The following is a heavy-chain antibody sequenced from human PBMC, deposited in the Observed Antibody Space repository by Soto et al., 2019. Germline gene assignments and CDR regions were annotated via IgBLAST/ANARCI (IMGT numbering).Heavy chain of an antibody. CDR3: ARRGYSGYEGYYYGMDV. Sequence: GGSLRLSCAASGFTFSTYTMNWVRQAPGKGLEWVSSISSSSSYRYYTDSVKGRFTISRDNAKNSLYLQMNSLRAEDTAVYYCARRGYSGYEGYYYGMDVWGQGTTVTVSS. CDR2: ISSSSSYR. V-gene: IGHV3-21*01. D-gene: IGHD5-12*01. CDR1: GFTFSTYT. J-gene: IGHJ6*02.